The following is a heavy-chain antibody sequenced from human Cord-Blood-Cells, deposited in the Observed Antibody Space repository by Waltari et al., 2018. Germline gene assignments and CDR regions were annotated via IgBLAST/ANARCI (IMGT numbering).Heavy chain of an antibody. CDR1: GGSFSGYY. CDR3: ARYSTVVGATT. J-gene: IGHJ5*02. CDR2: INHSGST. D-gene: IGHD1-1*01. Sequence: QVQLQQWGAGLLKPSETLSLTCAVYGGSFSGYYWSWIRQPPGKGLEWIGDINHSGSTNYNPSLKSRVTISVDTSKNQFSLKLSSVTAADTAVYYCARYSTVVGATTWGQGTLVTVSS. V-gene: IGHV4-34*01.